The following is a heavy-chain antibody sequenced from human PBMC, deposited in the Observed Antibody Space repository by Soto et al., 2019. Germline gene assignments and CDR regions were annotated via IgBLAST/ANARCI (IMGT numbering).Heavy chain of an antibody. V-gene: IGHV4-30-2*01. CDR1: GGSISSNDYS. D-gene: IGHD3-10*01. Sequence: SETLSLTCAVSGGSISSNDYSWSWIRQPPGKGLEWIGYIYHSGSTYYNPSLKSRVTISVDRSKNQFSLKLSSVAAADTAIYYCASTLSITMVRGIYFRTDAFDIWGQGTMVTVSS. J-gene: IGHJ3*02. CDR2: IYHSGST. CDR3: ASTLSITMVRGIYFRTDAFDI.